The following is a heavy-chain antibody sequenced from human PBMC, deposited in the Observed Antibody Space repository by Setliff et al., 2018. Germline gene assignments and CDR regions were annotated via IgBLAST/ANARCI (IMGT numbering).Heavy chain of an antibody. CDR1: GYTFTGYS. V-gene: IGHV1-2*04. J-gene: IGHJ4*02. CDR2: ITPNSGGT. Sequence: ASVKVSCKASGYTFTGYSIHWVRQAPGQGLEWMGWITPNSGGTNYAQKFQGWVTMTRDTSISTAYMELSRLRSDDTAVYYCARVESMVRGKNILRHFDYWGQGIQVTVSS. D-gene: IGHD3-10*01. CDR3: ARVESMVRGKNILRHFDY.